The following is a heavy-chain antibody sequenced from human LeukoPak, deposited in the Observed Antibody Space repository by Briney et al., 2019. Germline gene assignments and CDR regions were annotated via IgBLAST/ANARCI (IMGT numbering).Heavy chain of an antibody. Sequence: SETLSLTCTVSGGSISNKYWSWIRQPPGKGLEWIGYIYYSGSTNYNPSLKSRVTISVDTSKNQFSLKLSSVTAADTAVYYCARGDNYYDSSGYYFDYWGQGTLVTVSS. CDR2: IYYSGST. CDR3: ARGDNYYDSSGYYFDY. CDR1: GGSISNKY. D-gene: IGHD3-22*01. J-gene: IGHJ4*02. V-gene: IGHV4-59*01.